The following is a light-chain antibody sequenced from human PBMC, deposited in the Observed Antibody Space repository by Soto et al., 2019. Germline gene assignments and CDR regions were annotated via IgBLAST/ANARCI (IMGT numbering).Light chain of an antibody. CDR1: RNVSIY. J-gene: IGKJ5*01. V-gene: IGKV1-39*01. CDR2: ATS. CDR3: QHSYKMPS. Sequence: ILLSQSPSSLAASVGDRLTLTCRASRNVSIYLNWYQHKPGKGPTLLIHATSNLQIGVPSRFSGSGSGTEFTLTISSLEPEYIVTYYCQHSYKMPSSGQGTRLEIK.